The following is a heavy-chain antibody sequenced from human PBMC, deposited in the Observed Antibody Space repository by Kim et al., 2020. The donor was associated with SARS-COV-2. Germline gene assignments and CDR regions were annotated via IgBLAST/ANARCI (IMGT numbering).Heavy chain of an antibody. D-gene: IGHD3-3*01. CDR2: ISGTTGRP. CDR3: VRPYTYGSQSSYQTYDY. CDR1: GFSFSDYS. J-gene: IGHJ4*02. Sequence: GGSLRLSCAASGFSFSDYSMAWVRQAPGKGLEWVSSISGTTGRPYYADSVEGRFIISRDNSKNTLHLQMYSLTADDTAVYYCVRPYTYGSQSSYQTYDYWGQGSLVTVSS. V-gene: IGHV3-23*01.